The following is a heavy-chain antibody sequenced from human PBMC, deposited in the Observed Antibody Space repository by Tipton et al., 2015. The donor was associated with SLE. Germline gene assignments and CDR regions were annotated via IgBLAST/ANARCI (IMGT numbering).Heavy chain of an antibody. CDR1: GGSISSYY. CDR3: ARSGAAEDAFDI. J-gene: IGHJ3*02. V-gene: IGHV4-59*06. Sequence: LRLSCTVSGGSISSYYWSWIRQHPEKGLEWIGYIYYSGSTYYNPSLKSRVTISVDTSKNQFSLRLSSVTAADTAVYYCARSGAAEDAFDIWGQGTMVTVSS. CDR2: IYYSGST. D-gene: IGHD6-13*01.